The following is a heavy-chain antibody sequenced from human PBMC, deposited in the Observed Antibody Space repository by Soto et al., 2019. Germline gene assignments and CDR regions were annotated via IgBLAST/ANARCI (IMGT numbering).Heavy chain of an antibody. CDR3: ASPRGFSYGRGFDY. D-gene: IGHD3-16*01. V-gene: IGHV3-30-3*01. CDR1: GFTFSSFA. J-gene: IGHJ4*02. CDR2: ISDDGSDE. Sequence: GGSLRLSCAVSGFTFSSFAMHWVRQTPVKGLEWVAVISDDGSDEYYVDSVKGRFTISRDNSKSTLFLQMNSLRPDDSGVYYCASPRGFSYGRGFDYWGPGTLVTVSS.